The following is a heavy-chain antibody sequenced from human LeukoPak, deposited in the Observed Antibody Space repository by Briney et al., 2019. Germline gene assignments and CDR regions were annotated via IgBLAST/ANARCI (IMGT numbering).Heavy chain of an antibody. CDR3: ARAVSSATREYYFDY. J-gene: IGHJ4*02. CDR2: IYYSGST. V-gene: IGHV4-59*01. D-gene: IGHD1-26*01. Sequence: SETLSLTCTVSGGSISSYYWSWIRQPPGKGLEWIGYIYYSGSTNYNPSLKSRVTISVDTSKNQFSLKLSSVTAADTAVYYCARAVSSATREYYFDYWGQGTLVTVSS. CDR1: GGSISSYY.